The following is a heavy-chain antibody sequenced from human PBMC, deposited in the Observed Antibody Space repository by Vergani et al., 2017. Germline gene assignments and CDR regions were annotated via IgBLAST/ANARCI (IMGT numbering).Heavy chain of an antibody. D-gene: IGHD4-17*01. CDR1: QYTFTDYY. CDR2: INPNRGGT. V-gene: IGHV1-2*02. CDR3: ASRRDDYGHYYYGMDV. J-gene: IGHJ6*02. Sequence: QVHLVQSGAEVKKPGASVKVSCKASQYTFTDYYMHWVRQAPGQGLEGMGWINPNRGGTNYAQKFQGRVTLTRDTAISTAYMEMSRLRSDDTAVYYGASRRDDYGHYYYGMDVWGQGTTVTVSS.